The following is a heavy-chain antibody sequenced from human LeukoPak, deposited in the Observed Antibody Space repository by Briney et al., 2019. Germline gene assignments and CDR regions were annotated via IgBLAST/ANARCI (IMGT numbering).Heavy chain of an antibody. CDR3: ARDGRDTAMVTKGFDY. Sequence: TSETLSLTCTVSGGSVSSGSYYWSWIRQPPGKGLEWIGYIYYSGSTNYNPSLKSRVTISVDTSKNRFSLKLSSVTAADTAVYYCARDGRDTAMVTKGFDYWGQGTLVTVSS. J-gene: IGHJ4*02. D-gene: IGHD5-18*01. CDR2: IYYSGST. CDR1: GGSVSSGSYY. V-gene: IGHV4-61*01.